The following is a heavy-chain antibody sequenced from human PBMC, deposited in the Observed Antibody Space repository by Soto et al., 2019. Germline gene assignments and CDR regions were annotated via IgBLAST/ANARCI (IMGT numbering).Heavy chain of an antibody. V-gene: IGHV1-18*01. CDR2: ISAYNGNT. J-gene: IGHJ6*02. Sequence: ASVKVSCKASGYTFTSYGISWVRQAPGQWLEWMGWISAYNGNTNYAQKLQGRVTMTTDTSTSTAYMELRSLRSDDTAVYYSARDQIAAAGTVYYYYGMDVWGQGTTVTVSS. CDR1: GYTFTSYG. D-gene: IGHD6-13*01. CDR3: ARDQIAAAGTVYYYYGMDV.